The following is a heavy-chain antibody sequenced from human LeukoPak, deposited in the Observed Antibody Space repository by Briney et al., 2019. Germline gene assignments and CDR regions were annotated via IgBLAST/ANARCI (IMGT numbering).Heavy chain of an antibody. V-gene: IGHV4-39*07. CDR1: GGSISSSSYY. Sequence: PSETLSLTCTVSGGSISSSSYYWGWIRQPPGKGLEWIGSIYYSRSTYYNPSLKSRVTISVDTSKNQFSLKLSSVTAADTAVYYCARVVVVVPAAIGTTRWTYYFDYWGQGTLVTVSS. CDR3: ARVVVVVPAAIGTTRWTYYFDY. D-gene: IGHD2-2*01. J-gene: IGHJ4*02. CDR2: IYYSRST.